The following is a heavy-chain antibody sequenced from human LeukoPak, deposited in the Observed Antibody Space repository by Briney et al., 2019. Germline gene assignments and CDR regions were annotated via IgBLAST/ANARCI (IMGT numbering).Heavy chain of an antibody. J-gene: IGHJ6*03. CDR3: ARHRGSSWSPYYYYMDV. CDR2: IYYSGST. CDR1: GGSISGYY. V-gene: IGHV4-59*08. D-gene: IGHD6-13*01. Sequence: SETLSLTCTVSGGSISGYYWSWMRQPPGKGLEWIGYIYYSGSTNYKPSLKSRVSISVDTSRNQFSLKLSSVTAADTAVYYCARHRGSSWSPYYYYMDVWGKGTTVTVSS.